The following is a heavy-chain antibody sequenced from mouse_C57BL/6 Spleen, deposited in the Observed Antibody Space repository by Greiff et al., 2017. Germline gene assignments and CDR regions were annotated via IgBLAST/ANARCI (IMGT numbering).Heavy chain of an antibody. V-gene: IGHV1-64*01. CDR2: IHPNSGST. Sequence: QVQLQQPGAELVKPGASVKLSCKASGYTFTSYWMHWVKQRPGQGLEWIGMIHPNSGSTNYNEKFKSKATLTVDKSSSTAYMQLSSLTSEDSAVYYCARSPYDYDDAAWFAYWGQGTLVTVAA. CDR3: ARSPYDYDDAAWFAY. CDR1: GYTFTSYW. J-gene: IGHJ3*01. D-gene: IGHD2-4*01.